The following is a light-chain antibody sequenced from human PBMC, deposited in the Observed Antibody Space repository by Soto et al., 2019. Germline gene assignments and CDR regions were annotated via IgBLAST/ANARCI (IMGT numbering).Light chain of an antibody. V-gene: IGKV2-28*01. J-gene: IGKJ1*01. CDR1: QSLLHSNGYNY. CDR2: LGS. CDR3: LQALQAWT. Sequence: VMTPSPLALPVTPGEPASISCRSSQSLLHSNGYNYLDWYLQTPGPSPQLLIYLGSNRASGVPDRFSGSGSGTDFTLKISRVEAEDAGVYYCLQALQAWTFGQGTKVDIK.